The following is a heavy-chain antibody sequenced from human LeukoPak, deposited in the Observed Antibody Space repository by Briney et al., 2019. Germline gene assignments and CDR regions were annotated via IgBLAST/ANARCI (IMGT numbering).Heavy chain of an antibody. V-gene: IGHV1-2*02. CDR3: AREGLRSIAARRGTRDYMDV. CDR1: GYTFTGKY. Sequence: ASVKVSCKASGYTFTGKYMYWVRQAPGQGLEWMGWINPNSGGTNYAQKFQGRVTMTRDTSISTAYMEVSRLRYDDTAVYYCAREGLRSIAARRGTRDYMDVWGKGTTVIVSS. CDR2: INPNSGGT. D-gene: IGHD6-6*01. J-gene: IGHJ6*03.